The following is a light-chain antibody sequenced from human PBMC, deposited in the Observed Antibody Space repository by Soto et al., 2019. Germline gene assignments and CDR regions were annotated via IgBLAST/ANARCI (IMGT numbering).Light chain of an antibody. CDR2: AAS. CDR1: QSIDKY. CDR3: QQSYSTPSLT. V-gene: IGKV1-39*01. J-gene: IGKJ4*01. Sequence: DIQMTQSPSSLSASVGDRVTITCRASQSIDKYVNWYQQKPGKGPNLLIYAASNLRTGVPSRFSGSGSGTDFTLTISSLLPEDFATYFCQQSYSTPSLTFGAGTKVDIX.